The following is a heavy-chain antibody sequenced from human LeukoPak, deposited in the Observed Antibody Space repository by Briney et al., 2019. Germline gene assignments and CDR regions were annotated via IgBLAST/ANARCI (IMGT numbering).Heavy chain of an antibody. V-gene: IGHV3-21*01. CDR3: ARVTTVTPRYFDY. Sequence: GGSLRLSCAASGFTFSSYSMNWVRQAPGKGLEWVSSISSSSYIYYADSVKGRFTISRDNAKNSLYLQMNSLRAEDTAVYYCARVTTVTPRYFDYWGQGTLVTVSS. CDR2: ISSSSYI. J-gene: IGHJ4*02. D-gene: IGHD4-17*01. CDR1: GFTFSSYS.